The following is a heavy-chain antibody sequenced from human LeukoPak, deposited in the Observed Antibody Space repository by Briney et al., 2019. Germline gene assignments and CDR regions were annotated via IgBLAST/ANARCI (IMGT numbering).Heavy chain of an antibody. CDR3: ARGARRGYSDY. CDR1: GFTFSSYW. Sequence: GGSLRLSCAASGFTFSSYWMHWVRQAPGKGLVWVSRINSDGSSTSYADSVKGRFTISRGNAKNTLYLQMNSLRAEDTAVYYCARGARRGYSDYWGQGTLVTVSS. J-gene: IGHJ4*02. CDR2: INSDGSST. D-gene: IGHD5-12*01. V-gene: IGHV3-74*01.